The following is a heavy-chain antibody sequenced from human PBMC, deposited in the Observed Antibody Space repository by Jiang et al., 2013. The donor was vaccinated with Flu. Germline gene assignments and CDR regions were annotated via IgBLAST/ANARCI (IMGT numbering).Heavy chain of an antibody. D-gene: IGHD3-10*01. J-gene: IGHJ4*02. Sequence: GLVKPSETLSLTCSVSGDSIRNYYWNWVRQPPGKELEWIGYVYHTGNTNYNPSLKSRLSMSVDTSKNQISLKLTSVTAADTAVYYCARGHYGSGSYYVSSFDYWGQGTLVTVSS. CDR3: ARGHYGSGSYYVSSFDY. CDR2: VYHTGNT. V-gene: IGHV4-59*01. CDR1: GDSIRNYY.